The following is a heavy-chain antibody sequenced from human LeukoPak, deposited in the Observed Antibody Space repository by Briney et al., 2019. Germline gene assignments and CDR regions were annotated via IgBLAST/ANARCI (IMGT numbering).Heavy chain of an antibody. CDR1: GVSISSYY. CDR2: IYYSGST. D-gene: IGHD3-22*01. Sequence: SETLSLTCTVSGVSISSYYWSWIRQPPGKGLEWIGYIYYSGSTNYNPSLKSRVTISVDTSKNQFSLKLSSVTAADTAVYYCARGQGPSYYDSSGYRNWFDPWGQGTLVTVSS. V-gene: IGHV4-59*01. J-gene: IGHJ5*02. CDR3: ARGQGPSYYDSSGYRNWFDP.